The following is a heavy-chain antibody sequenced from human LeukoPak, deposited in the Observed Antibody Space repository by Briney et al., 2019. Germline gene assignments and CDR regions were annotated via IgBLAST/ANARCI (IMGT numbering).Heavy chain of an antibody. CDR2: INGGGGGT. V-gene: IGHV3-23*01. J-gene: IGHJ4*02. D-gene: IGHD3-16*01. Sequence: GGTLRLSCAVSGFTFSTYGMSWVRQALGKGLEWVSAINGGGGGTYYADPVRGRFTTSRDNYKNNLYLQVVSLRSGDSAGQYYAKAPGGIVGYWGQGALVTVSS. CDR1: GFTFSTYG. CDR3: AKAPGGIVGY.